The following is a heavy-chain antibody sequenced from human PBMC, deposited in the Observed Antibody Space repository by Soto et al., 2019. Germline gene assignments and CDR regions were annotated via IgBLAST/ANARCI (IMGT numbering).Heavy chain of an antibody. CDR2: IDPSDSYT. D-gene: IGHD2-2*01. Sequence: GESLKISCKGSGYSFTSYWISWVRQMPGKGLEWMGRIDPSDSYTNYSPSFQGHVTISADKSISTAYLQWSSLKASDTAMYYCAGRRVVPAAMPSYYYGMDVWGQGTTVTV. CDR3: AGRRVVPAAMPSYYYGMDV. CDR1: GYSFTSYW. V-gene: IGHV5-10-1*01. J-gene: IGHJ6*02.